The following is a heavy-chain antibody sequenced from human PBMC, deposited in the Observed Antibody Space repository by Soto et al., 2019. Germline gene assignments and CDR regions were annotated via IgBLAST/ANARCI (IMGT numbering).Heavy chain of an antibody. V-gene: IGHV1-8*01. CDR3: ARWGVTRYGLDV. Sequence: QVQLVQSGAEVKRPGASVRVACRATGYTFTTYDISWVRQATGQGLEWMGWVNPETGQTGYAQKFQGRVTMTSDSDSNTAYMELRGLRVDDTAVYFCARWGVTRYGLDVWGQGATVSVSS. J-gene: IGHJ6*02. CDR2: VNPETGQT. CDR1: GYTFTTYD. D-gene: IGHD2-21*02.